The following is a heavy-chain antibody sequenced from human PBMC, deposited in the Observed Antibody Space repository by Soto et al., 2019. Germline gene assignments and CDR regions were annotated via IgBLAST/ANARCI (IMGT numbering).Heavy chain of an antibody. CDR3: ARVVAVAGTVFGASDI. Sequence: EVQLVESGGGLVQPGGSLRLSCAASGFTFSSYWMSWVRQAPGKGLEWVANIKQDGSEKYYVDSVKGRFTISRDNAKNSLYLQMNSLRAEDTAVYYCARVVAVAGTVFGASDIWGQGTMVTVSS. CDR1: GFTFSSYW. J-gene: IGHJ3*02. V-gene: IGHV3-7*01. CDR2: IKQDGSEK. D-gene: IGHD6-19*01.